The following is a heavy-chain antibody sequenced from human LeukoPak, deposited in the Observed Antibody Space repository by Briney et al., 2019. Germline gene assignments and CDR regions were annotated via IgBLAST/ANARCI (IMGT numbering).Heavy chain of an antibody. J-gene: IGHJ4*02. V-gene: IGHV3-53*01. Sequence: PGGSLRLSCAASGFTVSSNYMSWVRQAPGKGLEWVSIIYSSGSTHYADSVKGRFAISRDSSKNTLYLQMNSLRAEDTAVYYCARGVEYWGQGTLVTVSS. CDR2: IYSSGST. CDR3: ARGVEY. D-gene: IGHD1-1*01. CDR1: GFTVSSNY.